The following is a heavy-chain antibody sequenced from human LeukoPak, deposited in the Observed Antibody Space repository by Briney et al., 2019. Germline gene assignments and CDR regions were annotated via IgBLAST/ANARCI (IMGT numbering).Heavy chain of an antibody. D-gene: IGHD3-3*01. Sequence: SETLSLTCTVSGGSISSGSYYWSWIRQPAGKGLEWIGRILTSGSSSYNPSLKGRVTMSLDMSNNQLTLKMTSVTVADTAVYYCTREEDDDFWSGHPHNWFDPWGQGTLVTVSS. CDR3: TREEDDDFWSGHPHNWFDP. V-gene: IGHV4-61*02. CDR1: GGSISSGSYY. CDR2: ILTSGSS. J-gene: IGHJ5*02.